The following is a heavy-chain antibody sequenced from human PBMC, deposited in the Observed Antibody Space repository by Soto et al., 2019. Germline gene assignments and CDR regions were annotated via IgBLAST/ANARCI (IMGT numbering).Heavy chain of an antibody. D-gene: IGHD6-6*01. CDR1: GGSISSGGYY. J-gene: IGHJ6*02. V-gene: IGHV4-31*03. CDR3: ARVGRIAARHALYYYYGMDV. CDR2: IYYGGGT. Sequence: SETLSLTCTVSGGSISSGGYYWSWIRQHPGKGLEWIGYIYYGGGTFHNPSLKSRLTISVDTSKNQFSLRLSSVTAADTAVYYCARVGRIAARHALYYYYGMDVWGQGTTVTVSS.